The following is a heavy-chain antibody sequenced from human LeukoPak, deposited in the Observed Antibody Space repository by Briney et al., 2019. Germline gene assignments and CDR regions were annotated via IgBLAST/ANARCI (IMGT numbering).Heavy chain of an antibody. Sequence: ASVKVSCKASGYTFTDYYIHWVRQAPGQGIEWMGWIYSKTGGTNYAQTFQGRVTMTRDTSISTAYMELSSLTSDDTAVYYCARDLGGNSFDPWGQGTLVTVSS. CDR2: IYSKTGGT. V-gene: IGHV1-2*02. J-gene: IGHJ5*02. D-gene: IGHD2-15*01. CDR1: GYTFTDYY. CDR3: ARDLGGNSFDP.